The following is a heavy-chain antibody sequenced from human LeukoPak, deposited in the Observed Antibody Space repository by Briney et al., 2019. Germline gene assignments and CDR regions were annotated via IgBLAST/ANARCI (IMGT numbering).Heavy chain of an antibody. CDR1: GGSISSSSYY. Sequence: SETLSLTCTASGGSISSSSYYWGWIRQPPGKGLEWIGSIYYSGSTYYNPSLKSRVTISVDTSKNQFSLKLSSVTAADTAVYYCARQTGTTYPAFDIWGQGTMVTVSS. V-gene: IGHV4-39*01. J-gene: IGHJ3*02. D-gene: IGHD1-7*01. CDR2: IYYSGST. CDR3: ARQTGTTYPAFDI.